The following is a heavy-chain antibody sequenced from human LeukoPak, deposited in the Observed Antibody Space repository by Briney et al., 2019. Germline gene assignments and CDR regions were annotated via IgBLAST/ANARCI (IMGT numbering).Heavy chain of an antibody. CDR2: IFYSGST. V-gene: IGHV4-59*08. J-gene: IGHJ5*02. D-gene: IGHD3-9*01. CDR1: GGSISSYY. Sequence: SETLSLTCIVSGGSISSYYWSWIRQPPGKGLEWIGYIFYSGSTNYNPSLKSRVTISVDTSKNQFSLKLSSVTAADTAVYYCARHGLRYFDWLPGRWFDPWGQGTLVTVSS. CDR3: ARHGLRYFDWLPGRWFDP.